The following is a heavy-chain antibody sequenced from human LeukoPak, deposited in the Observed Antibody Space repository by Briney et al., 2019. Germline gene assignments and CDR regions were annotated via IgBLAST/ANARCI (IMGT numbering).Heavy chain of an antibody. D-gene: IGHD6-13*01. CDR3: ARDGQQLGAFDI. V-gene: IGHV4-4*07. CDR1: VGSIISYY. CDR2: IYTSGST. J-gene: IGHJ3*02. Sequence: PSETLSLTCTVSVGSIISYYWSWIRQPAGKGLEWIGRIYTSGSTNYNPSLKSRVTISVDKSKNQFSLKLSSVTAADTAVYYCARDGQQLGAFDIWGQGTMVTVSS.